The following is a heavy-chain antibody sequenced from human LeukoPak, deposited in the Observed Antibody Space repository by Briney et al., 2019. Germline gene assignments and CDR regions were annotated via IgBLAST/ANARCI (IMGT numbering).Heavy chain of an antibody. Sequence: RTSATLSLTCAVYGGSFSGSYWSWIRQPPRNGLEWIGEINDSGSTNFNPSRKSRVTISVDTSKNQFSLKLSSVTAADTAVYYCAGGVWFGELINWFDPWGQGTLVTVSS. CDR3: AGGVWFGELINWFDP. CDR1: GGSFSGSY. J-gene: IGHJ5*02. V-gene: IGHV4-34*01. D-gene: IGHD3-10*01. CDR2: INDSGST.